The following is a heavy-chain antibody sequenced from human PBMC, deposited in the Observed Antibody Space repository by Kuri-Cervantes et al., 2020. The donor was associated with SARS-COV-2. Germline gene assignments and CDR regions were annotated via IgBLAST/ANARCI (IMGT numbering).Heavy chain of an antibody. CDR2: IYYSGST. V-gene: IGHV4-39*01. CDR3: ARQGGVIAIKGWFDP. J-gene: IGHJ5*02. D-gene: IGHD2-21*01. Sequence: SQTLSHTCTVSGGSISSSSYYWGWIRQPPGKGLEWIGSIYYSGSTYYNPSLKSRVTISVDTSKNQFSLKLSSVTAADPAVYYCARQGGVIAIKGWFDPWGQGTLVTVSS. CDR1: GGSISSSSYY.